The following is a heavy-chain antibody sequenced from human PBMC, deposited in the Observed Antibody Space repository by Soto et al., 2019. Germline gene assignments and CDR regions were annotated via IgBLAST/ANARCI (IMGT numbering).Heavy chain of an antibody. V-gene: IGHV1-2*04. CDR2: INPNSGGT. CDR1: GYTFTGYY. D-gene: IGHD6-13*01. J-gene: IGHJ1*01. CDR3: ARAARYSSSWYRPYFQH. Sequence: ASVKVSCKASGYTFTGYYMHWVRQAPGQGLEWMGWINPNSGGTNYAQKFQGWVTMTRDTSISTAFMELSRLRSDDTAVYYCARAARYSSSWYRPYFQHWGQGTLVTVSS.